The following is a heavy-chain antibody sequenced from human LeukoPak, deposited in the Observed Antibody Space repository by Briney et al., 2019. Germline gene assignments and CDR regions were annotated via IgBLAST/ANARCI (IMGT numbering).Heavy chain of an antibody. CDR3: ARDRGFRDSSGYADY. Sequence: SETLSLTCTVSGGSITNYYWGWVRQPPGTGLEYIGHVYYSGRADYNPSLKSRVTMSVDTSKNQFSLKLSSVTAADTAVYYCARDRGFRDSSGYADYWGQGTLVTVSS. CDR2: VYYSGRA. V-gene: IGHV4-59*12. D-gene: IGHD3-22*01. J-gene: IGHJ4*02. CDR1: GGSITNYY.